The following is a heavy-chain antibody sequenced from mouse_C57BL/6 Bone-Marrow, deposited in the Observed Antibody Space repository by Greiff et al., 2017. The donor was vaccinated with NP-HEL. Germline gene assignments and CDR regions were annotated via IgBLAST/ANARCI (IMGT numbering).Heavy chain of an antibody. CDR2: INYDGSST. D-gene: IGHD2-5*01. CDR3: ARAYYSKYYWYFDV. J-gene: IGHJ1*03. CDR1: GFTFSDYY. V-gene: IGHV5-16*01. Sequence: EVQVVESEGGLVQPGSSMKLSCTASGFTFSDYYMAWVRQVPEKGLEWVANINYDGSSTYYLDPLKSRFIISRDNAKNILYLQMSILKSEDTATYYCARAYYSKYYWYFDVWGTGTTVTVSS.